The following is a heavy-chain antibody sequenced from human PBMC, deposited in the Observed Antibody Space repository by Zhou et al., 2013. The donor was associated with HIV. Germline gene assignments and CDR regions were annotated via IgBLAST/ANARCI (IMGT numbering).Heavy chain of an antibody. CDR3: ARDTSEAMVYYYYGMDV. CDR2: INPNSGGT. J-gene: IGHJ6*02. Sequence: QVQLVQSGAEVKKPGASVKVSCKASGYTFTSYSVHWVRQAPGQGLEWMGWINPNSGGTNYAQKFQGRVTMTRDTSISTAYMELSRLRSDDTAVYYCARDTSEAMVYYYYGMDVWDQGP. D-gene: IGHD5-18*01. CDR1: GYTFTSYS. V-gene: IGHV1-2*02.